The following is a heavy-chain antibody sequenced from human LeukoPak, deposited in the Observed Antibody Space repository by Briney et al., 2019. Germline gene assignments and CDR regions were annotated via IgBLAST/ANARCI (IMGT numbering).Heavy chain of an antibody. CDR2: VYASGAN. D-gene: IGHD3-10*01. CDR3: ARDNVGSLDF. J-gene: IGHJ4*02. CDR1: GDPVTSHG. V-gene: IGHV4-59*02. Sequence: PSETLSLTCSVSGDPVTSHGWSWVRQPPGKGLEWIGYVYASGANSDNCNPSLKSRITISVDTSRNQFSLRLNSVTAADTAIYYCARDNVGSLDFWGQGILLTVSS.